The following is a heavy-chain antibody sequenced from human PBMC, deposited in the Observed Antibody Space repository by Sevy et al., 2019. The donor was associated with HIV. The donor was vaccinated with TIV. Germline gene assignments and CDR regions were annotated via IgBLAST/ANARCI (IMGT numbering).Heavy chain of an antibody. Sequence: GGSLRLSCTASRFTFSDYGMHWVRQAPGKGLDWVAFIWYDGTDKYYADSVEGRFTISRDNSENKLYLQMNSLRAEDTAVYYCVTDRRGGAFDYWGQGTLVTVSS. CDR1: RFTFSDYG. J-gene: IGHJ4*02. D-gene: IGHD2-21*01. CDR2: IWYDGTDK. V-gene: IGHV3-33*03. CDR3: VTDRRGGAFDY.